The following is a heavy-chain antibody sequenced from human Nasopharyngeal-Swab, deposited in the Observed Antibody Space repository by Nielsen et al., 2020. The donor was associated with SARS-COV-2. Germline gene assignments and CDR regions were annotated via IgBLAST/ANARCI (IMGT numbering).Heavy chain of an antibody. CDR3: ANERPYVGGNY. D-gene: IGHD3-16*01. Sequence: GESLKISCSASGFTFSSYAMHWVRQAPGKGLEYVSAISSNGGSTYYADSVKGRFTISRDNSKNTLYLQMNSLRAEDTAVYYCANERPYVGGNYWGQGTLVTVSS. V-gene: IGHV3-64*04. CDR1: GFTFSSYA. J-gene: IGHJ4*02. CDR2: ISSNGGST.